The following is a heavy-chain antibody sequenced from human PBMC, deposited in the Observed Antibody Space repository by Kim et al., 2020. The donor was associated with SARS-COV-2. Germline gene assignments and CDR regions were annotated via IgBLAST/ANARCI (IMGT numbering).Heavy chain of an antibody. V-gene: IGHV3-74*01. CDR2: INSDGSTT. CDR3: ARRQFTSGWYYFDY. J-gene: IGHJ4*02. Sequence: GGSLRLSCAASVFTFSSHWMHWVRQAPGKGLVWVSRINSDGSTTSYGDSVKGRFTISRDNAKNTLYLQMNSLRAEDTAVYYCARRQFTSGWYYFDYWGQG. CDR1: VFTFSSHW. D-gene: IGHD6-19*01.